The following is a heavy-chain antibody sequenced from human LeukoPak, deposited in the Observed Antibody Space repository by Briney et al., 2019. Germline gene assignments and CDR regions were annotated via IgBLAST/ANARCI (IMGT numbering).Heavy chain of an antibody. CDR1: GFSLKTYN. D-gene: IGHD3-22*01. CDR2: MTSSRYI. V-gene: IGHV3-21*04. J-gene: IGHJ3*01. Sequence: MSGGSLRLSCAASGFSLKTYNMNWVRQAPGKGLEWVSSMTSSRYIYSADSVKGRFTISRDDANNLVFLQMHSLRAEDTAIYYCTRDQFFDYDNDDAFDVWGQGKKVIVSS. CDR3: TRDQFFDYDNDDAFDV.